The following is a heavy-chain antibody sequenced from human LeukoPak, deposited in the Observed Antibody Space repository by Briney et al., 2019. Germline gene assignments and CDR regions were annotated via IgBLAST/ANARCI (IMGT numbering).Heavy chain of an antibody. J-gene: IGHJ5*01. Sequence: ASVKVSCKATSRISCVRQAPGQGLEWLGWIGTYGGDTYYAQKFQGRITVTTDTSTSTVYMELRNLRSDDTAVYYCARDLWNFYDDSGYNRDFDSWGQGTLVTVSS. D-gene: IGHD3-22*01. V-gene: IGHV1-18*01. CDR1: TSR. CDR3: ARDLWNFYDDSGYNRDFDS. CDR2: IGTYGGDT.